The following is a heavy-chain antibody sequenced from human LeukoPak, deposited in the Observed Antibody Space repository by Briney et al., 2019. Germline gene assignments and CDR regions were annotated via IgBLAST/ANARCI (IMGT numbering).Heavy chain of an antibody. V-gene: IGHV6-1*01. CDR3: ARRGASDAFDI. J-gene: IGHJ3*02. CDR2: TYYRSKWYN. Sequence: SQTLSLTCAISGDSVSSNNIDWNWIRQSPSRGLEWLGRTYYRSKWYNDYAISPKSRITINPDTSKNQFSLQLYSVTPDDTAMYYCARRGASDAFDIWGQGTMVSVSS. CDR1: GDSVSSNNID. D-gene: IGHD5-12*01.